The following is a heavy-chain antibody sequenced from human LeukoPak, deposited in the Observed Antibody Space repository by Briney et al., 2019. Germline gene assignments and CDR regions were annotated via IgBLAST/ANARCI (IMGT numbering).Heavy chain of an antibody. CDR2: IQRKIDGGPT. J-gene: IGHJ4*02. CDR3: TTVVWFGELLDY. Sequence: GGSLRLSCAASGFTFPNAWMSWVRQAPGKGLEWVGRIQRKIDGGPTDYAAPVKGRFTISRDDSKKTLYLQMSSLKTEDTGVYYCTTVVWFGELLDYWGQGMLVTVSS. V-gene: IGHV3-15*01. CDR1: GFTFPNAW. D-gene: IGHD3-10*01.